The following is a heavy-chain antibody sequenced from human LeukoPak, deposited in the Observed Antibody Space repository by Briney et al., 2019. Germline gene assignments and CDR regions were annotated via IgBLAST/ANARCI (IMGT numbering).Heavy chain of an antibody. CDR3: ASSSSWYSPSDY. V-gene: IGHV4-61*02. CDR1: GGSISSGSYY. J-gene: IGHJ4*02. CDR2: TYTSGST. Sequence: SQTLSLTCTVSGGSISSGSYYWSWIRQPAGKGLEWIGRTYTSGSTNYNPSLKSRVTISVDTSKNQFSLKLSSVTAADTAVYYCASSSSWYSPSDYWGQGTLVTVSS. D-gene: IGHD6-13*01.